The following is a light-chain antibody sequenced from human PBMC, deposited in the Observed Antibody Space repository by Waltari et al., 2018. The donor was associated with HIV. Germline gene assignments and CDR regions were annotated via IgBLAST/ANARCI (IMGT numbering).Light chain of an antibody. Sequence: QSALTQPASVSGSPGQSITISCTGTSSDIGGYNYVSWYQQHPGKPPKVLIYDVINRPSGISDRFSGSKSGSTASLTISGLQAEDEADYYCASYTARSIPWEFGGGTKLTVV. CDR1: SSDIGGYNY. V-gene: IGLV2-14*03. CDR3: ASYTARSIPWE. CDR2: DVI. J-gene: IGLJ3*02.